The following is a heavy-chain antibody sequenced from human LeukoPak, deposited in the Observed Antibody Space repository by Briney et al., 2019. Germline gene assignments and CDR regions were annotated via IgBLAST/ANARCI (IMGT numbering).Heavy chain of an antibody. CDR3: ARGFLDYDFWSGYYGMDV. D-gene: IGHD3-3*01. CDR2: IWYDGSNK. V-gene: IGHV3-33*01. J-gene: IGHJ6*02. Sequence: GGSLRLSCAASGFTFSSYGMHWVRQAPGKGLKWVAVIWYDGSNKYYADSVKGRFTISRDNSKNTLYLQMNSLRAEDTAVYYCARGFLDYDFWSGYYGMDVWGQGTTVTVSS. CDR1: GFTFSSYG.